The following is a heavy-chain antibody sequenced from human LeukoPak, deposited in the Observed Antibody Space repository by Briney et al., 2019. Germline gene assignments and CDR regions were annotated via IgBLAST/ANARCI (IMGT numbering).Heavy chain of an antibody. CDR3: ARGPTFRGSGYDLGWFDP. J-gene: IGHJ5*02. V-gene: IGHV4-34*01. Sequence: PSETLSLTCAVYGGSFSGYYWSWTRQPPGKGLEWIGEINHSGTTNYNPSLKSRVTISVDTSKNQFSLKLSSVTAADTAVYYCARGPTFRGSGYDLGWFDPWGQGTLVTVSS. CDR1: GGSFSGYY. CDR2: INHSGTT. D-gene: IGHD5-12*01.